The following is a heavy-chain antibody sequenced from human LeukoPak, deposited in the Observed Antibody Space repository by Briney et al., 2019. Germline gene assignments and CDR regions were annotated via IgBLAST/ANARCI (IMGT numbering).Heavy chain of an antibody. D-gene: IGHD3-10*01. CDR2: ISYDGNNK. CDR1: GFTFSSYA. Sequence: GGSLRLSCPVSGFTFSSYAMHWVRQAPGKGLEWVTVISYDGNNKYYADSVKGRCTVSRDNSKDTLYLQMNSLRPDDTAMYYCAAGSYLSFDFWGRGTLVTVSS. V-gene: IGHV3-30-3*01. CDR3: AAGSYLSFDF. J-gene: IGHJ4*02.